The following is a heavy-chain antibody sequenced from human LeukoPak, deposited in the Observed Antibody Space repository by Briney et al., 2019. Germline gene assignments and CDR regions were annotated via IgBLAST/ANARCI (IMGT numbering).Heavy chain of an antibody. CDR3: ARNPYCSRTSCLSYYYYYMDV. D-gene: IGHD2-2*01. Sequence: GGSLRLSCAASGFTFSSYEMNWVRQAPGKGLEWVSYISSSGSTIYYADSVKGRFTISRDNAKNSLYLQMNSLRAEDTAVYYCARNPYCSRTSCLSYYYYYMDVWGKGTTVTVPS. CDR2: ISSSGSTI. V-gene: IGHV3-48*03. CDR1: GFTFSSYE. J-gene: IGHJ6*03.